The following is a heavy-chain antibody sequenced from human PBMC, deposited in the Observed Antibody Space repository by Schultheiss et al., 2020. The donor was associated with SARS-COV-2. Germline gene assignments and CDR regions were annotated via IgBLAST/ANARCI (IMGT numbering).Heavy chain of an antibody. V-gene: IGHV4-38-2*02. Sequence: SQTLSLTCNVSASSISGYYWAWIRQPPGKGLEWIGSIYHSGSFYYNPSLKSRVTISVDTSKNQFSLKLSSVTAADTAVYFCAREEMTDYSNYFGYWGQGTLVTVSS. CDR2: IYHSGSF. J-gene: IGHJ4*02. D-gene: IGHD4-11*01. CDR3: AREEMTDYSNYFGY. CDR1: ASSISGYY.